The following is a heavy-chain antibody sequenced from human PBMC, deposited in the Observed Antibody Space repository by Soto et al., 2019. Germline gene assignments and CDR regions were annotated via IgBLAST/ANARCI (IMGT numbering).Heavy chain of an antibody. CDR3: AQLRFLEWPQGDYYYGMDV. D-gene: IGHD3-3*01. J-gene: IGHJ6*02. V-gene: IGHV1-2*02. Sequence: SVNVACKASGYTITGSYMPWVRQAPGQGHVWMGWINPNSGGTNYAQKFQGRVTMTRDTSISTAYMELSRLRSDDTAVYYCAQLRFLEWPQGDYYYGMDVWGQGTTVTVSS. CDR2: INPNSGGT. CDR1: GYTITGSY.